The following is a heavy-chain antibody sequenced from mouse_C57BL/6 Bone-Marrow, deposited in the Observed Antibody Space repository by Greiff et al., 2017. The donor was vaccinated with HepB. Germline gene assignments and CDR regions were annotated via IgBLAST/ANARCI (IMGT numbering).Heavy chain of an antibody. V-gene: IGHV1-81*01. J-gene: IGHJ3*01. Sequence: VKLMESGAELARPGASVKLSCKASGYTFTSYGISWVKQRTGQGLEWIGEIYPRSGNTYYNEKFKGKATLTADKSSSTAYMELRSLTSEDSAVYFCARYYGSTFAYWGQGTLVTVSA. CDR1: GYTFTSYG. D-gene: IGHD1-1*01. CDR3: ARYYGSTFAY. CDR2: IYPRSGNT.